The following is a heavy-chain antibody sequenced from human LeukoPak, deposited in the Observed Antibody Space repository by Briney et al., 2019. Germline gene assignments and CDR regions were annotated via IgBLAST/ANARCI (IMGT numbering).Heavy chain of an antibody. D-gene: IGHD2-8*01. J-gene: IGHJ4*02. CDR1: GFTFSGYW. CDR2: IKQDGSEK. V-gene: IGHV3-7*03. Sequence: PGGSLRLSCAASGFTFSGYWMSWVRQAPGKGLEWVANIKQDGSEKYYVDSVKGRFTISRDNAKNSLYLQMNSLRAEDTAVYYCAKDTMVYAISGGSFDYWGQGTLVTVSS. CDR3: AKDTMVYAISGGSFDY.